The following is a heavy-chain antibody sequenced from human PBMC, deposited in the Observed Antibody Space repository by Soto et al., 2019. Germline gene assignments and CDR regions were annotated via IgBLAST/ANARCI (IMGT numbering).Heavy chain of an antibody. CDR3: AKDRYSGTYPTDFDY. D-gene: IGHD1-26*01. V-gene: IGHV3-30-3*02. CDR2: ISYDGSTK. CDR1: GFTFSSHA. J-gene: IGHJ4*02. Sequence: QVQLVESGGGVVQPGRSLRLSCAASGFTFSSHALEWVRQAPGKGLEWVAVISYDGSTKFYADSVKGRFTISRDDSHNVAYLQMSSLRTEDTAMYYCAKDRYSGTYPTDFDYWGQGSLVTVSS.